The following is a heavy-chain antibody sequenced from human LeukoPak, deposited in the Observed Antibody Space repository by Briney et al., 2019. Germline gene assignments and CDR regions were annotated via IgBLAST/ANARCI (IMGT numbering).Heavy chain of an antibody. D-gene: IGHD5-18*01. CDR1: GGTFSSYA. CDR3: ARNSYGQGRDYYYGMDV. V-gene: IGHV1-69*04. Sequence: GASVKVSCKASGGTFSSYAISWVRQAPGQGLEWMGRIIPILGIANYAQKFQGRVTITADKSTSTAYMELSSLRSEDTAVYYCARNSYGQGRDYYYGMDVWGQGTTVTVSS. J-gene: IGHJ6*02. CDR2: IIPILGIA.